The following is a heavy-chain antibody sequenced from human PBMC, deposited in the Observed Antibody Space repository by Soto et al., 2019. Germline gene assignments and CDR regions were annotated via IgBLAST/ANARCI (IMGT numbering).Heavy chain of an antibody. CDR1: GFSLSTSGMC. CDR2: IDWDDDK. J-gene: IGHJ6*02. CDR3: ARILVRFVYSSSSSPPRYYYYGMDV. Sequence: ESGPTLVNPTQTLTLTCTFSGFSLSTSGMCVSWIRQPPGKALEWLARIDWDDDKYYSTSLKTRLTISKDTSKNQVVLTMTNMDPVDTATFYCARILVRFVYSSSSSPPRYYYYGMDVWGQGTRVTVSS. V-gene: IGHV2-70*11. D-gene: IGHD6-6*01.